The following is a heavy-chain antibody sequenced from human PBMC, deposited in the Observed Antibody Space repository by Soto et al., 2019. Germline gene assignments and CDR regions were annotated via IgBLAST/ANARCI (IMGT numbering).Heavy chain of an antibody. J-gene: IGHJ4*02. Sequence: QVQLQESGPGLVKPSGTLSLTCAVSGGSISTNNWWHWIRQPPGKDLEWIGEIHHTGSINYTPSPKSRVTMSIDESKNQFSLRLTSVTAADTAVYYCARERGAGTYQGFDYWGQGTLVTVSS. CDR2: IHHTGSI. D-gene: IGHD1-26*01. CDR1: GGSISTNNW. V-gene: IGHV4-4*02. CDR3: ARERGAGTYQGFDY.